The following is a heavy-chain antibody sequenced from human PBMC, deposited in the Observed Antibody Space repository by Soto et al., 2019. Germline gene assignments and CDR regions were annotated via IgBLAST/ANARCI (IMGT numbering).Heavy chain of an antibody. CDR3: AKGSWLDI. CDR2: ISDDSSRT. CDR1: GFTFNTFE. J-gene: IGHJ5*02. V-gene: IGHV3-23*01. Sequence: GGSLRLSCAASGFTFNTFEMSWVRQAPGRGLEWVSFISDDSSRTYYADAVKGRFTISRDNSKHTLYLQMDSLTAEDTAVYACAKGSWLDIWGQEAVVTISS.